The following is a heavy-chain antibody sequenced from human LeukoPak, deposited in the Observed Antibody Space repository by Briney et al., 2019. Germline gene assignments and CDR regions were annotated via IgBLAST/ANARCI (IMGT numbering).Heavy chain of an antibody. CDR2: ISGSGSST. Sequence: GGSLRLPCAASGFTFSSYAMSWVRQAPGKGLEWVSAISGSGSSTYYADSVKGRFTISRDNSKNTLYLQMNSLRAEDTAVYYCAKDKGWGYSAYDCYGMDVWGQGTTVTVSS. CDR3: AKDKGWGYSAYDCYGMDV. J-gene: IGHJ6*02. V-gene: IGHV3-23*01. D-gene: IGHD1-26*01. CDR1: GFTFSSYA.